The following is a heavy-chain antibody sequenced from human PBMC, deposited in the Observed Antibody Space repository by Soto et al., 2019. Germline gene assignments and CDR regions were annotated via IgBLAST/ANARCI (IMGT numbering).Heavy chain of an antibody. V-gene: IGHV5-10-1*01. D-gene: IGHD3-9*01. Sequence: PGESLNISCKGSGYSFTSYWISWVRQMPGKGLEWMGRIDPSDSYTNYSPSFQGHVTISADKSISTAYLQWSSLKASDTAMYYCARQVDILTGYYYYYGMDVWGQGTTVTVSS. CDR1: GYSFTSYW. CDR2: IDPSDSYT. CDR3: ARQVDILTGYYYYYGMDV. J-gene: IGHJ6*02.